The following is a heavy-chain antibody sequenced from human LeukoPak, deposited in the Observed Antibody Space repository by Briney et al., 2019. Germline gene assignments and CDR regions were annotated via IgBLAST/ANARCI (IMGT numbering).Heavy chain of an antibody. J-gene: IGHJ3*02. Sequence: SETLSLTGTVSGGSISSYYWSWIRQPPGKGLEWIGYIYYSGSTNYNPSLKSRVTISVDTSKNQFSLKLSSVTAADTAVYYCARDLRGSYQSIWGQGTMVTVSS. D-gene: IGHD1-26*01. CDR2: IYYSGST. CDR1: GGSISSYY. CDR3: ARDLRGSYQSI. V-gene: IGHV4-59*01.